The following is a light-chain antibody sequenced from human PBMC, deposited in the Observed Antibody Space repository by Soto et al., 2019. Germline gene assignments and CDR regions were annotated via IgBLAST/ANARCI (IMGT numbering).Light chain of an antibody. V-gene: IGKV1-5*01. CDR2: DAS. J-gene: IGKJ1*01. Sequence: DITMTQSPSTLSASVGDRVTITCRASQRISSRLAWYQQKPGKAPNLLIYDASSLEGGVPSRFSGSGSETEFTLTISRLEPEDFSVYYCQKYGSSRWTCGQGTKWIS. CDR1: QRISSR. CDR3: QKYGSSRWT.